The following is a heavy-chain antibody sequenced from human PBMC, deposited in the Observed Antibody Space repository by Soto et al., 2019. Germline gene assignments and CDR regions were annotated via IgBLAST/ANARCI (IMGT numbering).Heavy chain of an antibody. J-gene: IGHJ4*02. CDR3: TRGPRVSSTGTGAH. D-gene: IGHD1-1*01. CDR2: XXDXXSXT. Sequence: GGSLRLSCEVSGFTFSAYWMHWVRQVPGKGLIWVSRXXDXXSXTXXXDXXXGRFTISRDNAKNTLYLQMNSLRADDTGLYYCTRGPRVSSTGTGAHWGQGTLVTVSS. CDR1: GFTFSAYW. V-gene: IGHV3-74*01.